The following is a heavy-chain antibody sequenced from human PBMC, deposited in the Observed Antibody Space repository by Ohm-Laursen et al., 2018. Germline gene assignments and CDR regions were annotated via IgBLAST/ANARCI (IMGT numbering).Heavy chain of an antibody. J-gene: IGHJ4*02. CDR1: GGSVSSGSYY. V-gene: IGHV4-61*01. CDR3: ARGFSGWWGRIDY. CDR2: IYYSGSS. Sequence: SETLSLTCTVSGGSVSSGSYYWSWIRQPPGEGLEWIGNIYYSGSSNYNPSLKSRVTISVDTSKNQFSLKLSSVTAADTAVYYCARGFSGWWGRIDYWGQGILVTVSS. D-gene: IGHD6-19*01.